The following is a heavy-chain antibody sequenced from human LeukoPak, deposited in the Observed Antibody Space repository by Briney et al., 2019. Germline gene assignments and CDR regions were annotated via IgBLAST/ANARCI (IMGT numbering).Heavy chain of an antibody. Sequence: GGSLRLSCAASGFTFKNYAMNWVRQSPGQGLEWVSTISGDAVTSWYADSVKGRFTVSRDNSKNIVFLQMNNLRAEDTAVYYCAKDTIQLWFEFPDYWGQGTLVTVSS. CDR1: GFTFKNYA. CDR2: ISGDAVTS. D-gene: IGHD5-18*01. V-gene: IGHV3-23*01. J-gene: IGHJ4*02. CDR3: AKDTIQLWFEFPDY.